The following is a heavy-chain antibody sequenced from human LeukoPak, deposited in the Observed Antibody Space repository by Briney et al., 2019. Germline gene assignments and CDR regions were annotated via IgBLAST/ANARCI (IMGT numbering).Heavy chain of an antibody. CDR3: ARDRGIAVAGTYYYYGMDV. D-gene: IGHD6-19*01. CDR1: EFTVSSNY. J-gene: IGHJ6*02. CDR2: IYSGGST. V-gene: IGHV3-53*01. Sequence: GGSLSLSCAASEFTVSSNYMSWVHQAPGKGLEWVSVIYSGGSTYYADSVKGRFTISRDNSKNTLYLQMNSLRAEDTAVYYCARDRGIAVAGTYYYYGMDVWGQGTTVTVSS.